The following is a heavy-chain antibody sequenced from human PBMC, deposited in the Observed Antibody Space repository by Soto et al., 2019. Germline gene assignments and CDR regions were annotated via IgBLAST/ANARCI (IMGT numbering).Heavy chain of an antibody. J-gene: IGHJ4*02. CDR1: GFTFSPFW. V-gene: IGHV3-74*01. CDR3: AKGPRRTPYDSSGYYYFSGARYYFDY. Sequence: PGGPLRLSCAASGFTFSPFWMHWAGQGPGKGLEWVSDMDADGSTTIYADSVKGRLTISRDNAKTTLYLQMNSRRAEDTAVYYCAKGPRRTPYDSSGYYYFSGARYYFDYWGQGTLVTVSS. CDR2: MDADGSTT. D-gene: IGHD3-22*01.